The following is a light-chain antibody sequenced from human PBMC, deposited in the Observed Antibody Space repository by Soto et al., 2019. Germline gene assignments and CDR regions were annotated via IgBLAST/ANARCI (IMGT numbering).Light chain of an antibody. V-gene: IGLV2-11*01. Sequence: QSVLTQPRSVSGSPGQSVTISCTGTSNDVGGYNYVSWYQQHPGKAPKLMIYDVSKRPSGVPGRFSGSKSGNTASLTISGLQAEDEADYYCCSYAGSYSVLFGGGTTLTVL. J-gene: IGLJ2*01. CDR2: DVS. CDR1: SNDVGGYNY. CDR3: CSYAGSYSVL.